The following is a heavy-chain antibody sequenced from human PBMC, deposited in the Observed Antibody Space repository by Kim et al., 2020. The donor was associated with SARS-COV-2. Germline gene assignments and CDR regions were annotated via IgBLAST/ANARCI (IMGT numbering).Heavy chain of an antibody. D-gene: IGHD5-12*01. Sequence: GGSLRLSCAASGFIFSTYSMNWVRQAPGKGLEWVSSISSSSSHIYYADSVKGRFTISRDNAKNSLYLQMNSLRAEDTAVYYCAQGGEYSGYDSFDYWGQGTLVTVSS. V-gene: IGHV3-21*01. J-gene: IGHJ4*02. CDR1: GFIFSTYS. CDR3: AQGGEYSGYDSFDY. CDR2: ISSSSSHI.